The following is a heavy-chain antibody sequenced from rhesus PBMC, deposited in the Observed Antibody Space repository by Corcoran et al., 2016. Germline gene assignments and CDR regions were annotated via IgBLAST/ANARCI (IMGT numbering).Heavy chain of an antibody. V-gene: IGHV4-73*01. D-gene: IGHD3-3*01. J-gene: IGHJ4*01. CDR1: GGSISGYYY. Sequence: QVQLQQWGEGLVKPSETLSLTCAVYGGSISGYYYWSWIRQPPGKGLEWIGYIYGNSASPNYNPSLKNRVTISKDTSKNQFSLKLSSVTAADTAVYYCARELQYLDWLSDFDYWGQGVLVTVSS. CDR3: ARELQYLDWLSDFDY. CDR2: IYGNSASP.